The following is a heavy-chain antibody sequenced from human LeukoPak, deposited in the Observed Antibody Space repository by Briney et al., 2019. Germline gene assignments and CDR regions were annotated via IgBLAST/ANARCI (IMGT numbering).Heavy chain of an antibody. CDR3: PRRGSTRSYGYWFDP. CDR1: GFTVSSNY. J-gene: IGHJ5*02. CDR2: IYSGGST. V-gene: IGHV3-53*01. D-gene: IGHD1-26*01. Sequence: GGSLRLSCAASGFTVSSNYMSWVRQAPGKGLEWVSVIYSGGSTYYADSVKGRFTISRDNSKNTLYLQMNSLRAEDTAVYYCPRRGSTRSYGYWFDPWGQGTLVTVSS.